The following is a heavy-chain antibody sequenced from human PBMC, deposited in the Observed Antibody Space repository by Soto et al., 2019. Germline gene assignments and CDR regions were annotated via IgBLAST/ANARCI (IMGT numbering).Heavy chain of an antibody. Sequence: QVQLVQSGTEVKKPGSSVKVSCKASGGTFRNYPINWVRQAPPQGLEWMGSIFPLTDIPDYAQNFQARLTISADKSTSTAYMELSSLTSDDTAMYFCARGPLVVLNYFESWGQGTLVTVSS. CDR2: IFPLTDIP. J-gene: IGHJ4*02. CDR3: ARGPLVVLNYFES. CDR1: GGTFRNYP. V-gene: IGHV1-69*02.